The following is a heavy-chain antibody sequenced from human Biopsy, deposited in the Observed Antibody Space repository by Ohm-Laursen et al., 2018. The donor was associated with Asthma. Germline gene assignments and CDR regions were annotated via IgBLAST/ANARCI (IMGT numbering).Heavy chain of an antibody. J-gene: IGHJ4*02. CDR1: GYTFTSYY. CDR3: AGRGITGTTLDY. D-gene: IGHD1-7*01. CDR2: INPSGGST. Sequence: ASVKVSCKISGYTFTSYYMHWVRQAPGQGLEWMGIINPSGGSTSYAQKFQGRVTMTRDTSTSTVYMELSSLRSEDTAVYYCAGRGITGTTLDYWGQGTLVTVSS. V-gene: IGHV1-46*01.